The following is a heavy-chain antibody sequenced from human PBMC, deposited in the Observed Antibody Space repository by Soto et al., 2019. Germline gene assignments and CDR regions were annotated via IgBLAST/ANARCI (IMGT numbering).Heavy chain of an antibody. CDR2: ISGSGAAT. D-gene: IGHD4-17*01. J-gene: IGHJ6*02. CDR3: AKVRAHYYYGMDV. Sequence: VQLLESGGSLVQPGGSLRLSCVASGFTFNDYDMNWVRQAPGKGLEWVSGISGSGAATYYAGSLKVRFTISRDISKNTLYQQMNSLRAEDTAIYYCAKVRAHYYYGMDVWGQETTAPVAS. V-gene: IGHV3-23*01. CDR1: GFTFNDYD.